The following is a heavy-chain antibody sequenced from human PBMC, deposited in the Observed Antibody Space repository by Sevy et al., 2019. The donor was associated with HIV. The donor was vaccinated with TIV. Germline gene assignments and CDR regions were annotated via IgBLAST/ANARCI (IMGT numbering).Heavy chain of an antibody. J-gene: IGHJ4*02. V-gene: IGHV3-73*01. Sequence: GGSLRLSCVASGFTFSGSAMHWVRQASGKGLEWVGRIRSKANSYATAYAASVKGRFTISRDDSKNTAYLQMNSLKTEDTAVYYCTRPSGVRGGYEDYWGQGTLVTVSS. D-gene: IGHD3-10*01. CDR3: TRPSGVRGGYEDY. CDR2: IRSKANSYAT. CDR1: GFTFSGSA.